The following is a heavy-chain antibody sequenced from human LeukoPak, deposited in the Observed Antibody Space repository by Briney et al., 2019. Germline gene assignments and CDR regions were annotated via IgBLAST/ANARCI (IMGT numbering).Heavy chain of an antibody. V-gene: IGHV3-21*01. Sequence: GGSLRLSCAASGFTFSSCSMNWVRQAPGKGLEWVSSISSSSSYIYYADSVKGRFTISRDNAKNSLYLQMNSLRAEDTAVYYCARDYYYDSSGYYFGPDAFDIWGQGTMVTVSS. CDR1: GFTFSSCS. CDR2: ISSSSSYI. CDR3: ARDYYYDSSGYYFGPDAFDI. J-gene: IGHJ3*02. D-gene: IGHD3-22*01.